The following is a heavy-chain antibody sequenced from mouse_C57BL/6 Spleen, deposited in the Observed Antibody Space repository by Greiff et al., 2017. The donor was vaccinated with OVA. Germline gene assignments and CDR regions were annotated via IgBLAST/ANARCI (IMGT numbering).Heavy chain of an antibody. CDR1: GYTFTSYW. CDR3: ARSHYYGSSRFDY. D-gene: IGHD1-1*01. V-gene: IGHV1-52*01. J-gene: IGHJ2*01. CDR2: IDPSDSET. Sequence: QVQLKQPGAELVRPGSSVKLSCKASGYTFTSYWMHWVKQRPIQGLEWIGNIDPSDSETHYNQKFKDKATLTVDKSSSPAYMQLSSLTSEDSAVYYCARSHYYGSSRFDYWGQGTTLTVSS.